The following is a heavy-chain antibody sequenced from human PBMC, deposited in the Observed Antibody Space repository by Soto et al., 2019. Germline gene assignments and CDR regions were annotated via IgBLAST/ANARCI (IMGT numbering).Heavy chain of an antibody. CDR2: ISAYNSNT. Sequence: QVQLVQSGAEVKKPGASVKVSCKASGYTFTSYYITWVRQAPGQGLEWMGWISAYNSNTNYAQKLQGRVTMTTAPSTSTAYMGLRSLRSDDTAVYYCARDLPPLEYWGQGTLVTVSS. V-gene: IGHV1-18*01. CDR1: GYTFTSYY. D-gene: IGHD1-1*01. CDR3: ARDLPPLEY. J-gene: IGHJ4*02.